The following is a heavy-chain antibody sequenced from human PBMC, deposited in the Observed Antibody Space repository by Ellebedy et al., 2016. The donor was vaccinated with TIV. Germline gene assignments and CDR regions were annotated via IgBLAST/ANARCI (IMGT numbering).Heavy chain of an antibody. CDR2: ISSGSSYI. V-gene: IGHV3-21*01. CDR1: GFTFGSHS. D-gene: IGHD2/OR15-2a*01. J-gene: IGHJ4*02. Sequence: PGGSLRLSCAASGFTFGSHSMTWVRQAPGKGLEWVSFISSGSSYIYQADSVKGRFTSSRDNAKNSLYLQMNSLKADDTAVYYCARVRGLNNDYWGQGTLVTVSA. CDR3: ARVRGLNNDY.